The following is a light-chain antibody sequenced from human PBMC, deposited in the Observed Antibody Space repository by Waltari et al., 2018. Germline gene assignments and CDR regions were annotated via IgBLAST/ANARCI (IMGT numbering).Light chain of an antibody. V-gene: IGKV3-20*01. CDR3: QHYVRLPVT. J-gene: IGKJ1*01. CDR1: QSVSRT. Sequence: IVLTQSPGTLSLSPGERATLSCRASQSVSRTLAWYQQKPGQAPRLLIYGASTRAAGITDRFSGSGSGTDFSLTISRLEPEDFAVYYCQHYVRLPVTFGQGTKVEIK. CDR2: GAS.